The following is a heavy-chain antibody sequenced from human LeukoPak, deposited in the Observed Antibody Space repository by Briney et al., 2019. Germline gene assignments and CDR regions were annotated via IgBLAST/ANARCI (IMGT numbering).Heavy chain of an antibody. Sequence: GGSLRLSCAASAFTFSSYGMHWDRQAPGKGLNWVAFIRYDGTNKYYADSVKGRFTISRDKYKNTLYLQMNSLIPEDSAVYYCAKDLHTSSWSPLDAFDIWGQGTMVTVSS. D-gene: IGHD6-13*01. CDR3: AKDLHTSSWSPLDAFDI. V-gene: IGHV3-30*02. CDR1: AFTFSSYG. CDR2: IRYDGTNK. J-gene: IGHJ3*02.